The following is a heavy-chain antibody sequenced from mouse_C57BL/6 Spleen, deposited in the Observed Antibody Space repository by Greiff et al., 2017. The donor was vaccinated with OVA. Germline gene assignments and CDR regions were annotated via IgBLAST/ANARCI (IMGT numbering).Heavy chain of an antibody. D-gene: IGHD1-1*01. CDR3: ARGSTGVGPWFAY. CDR1: GYTFTDYY. J-gene: IGHJ3*01. Sequence: EVQLQQSGPELVKPGASVKISCKASGYTFTDYYMNWVKQSPGKGLEWIGDINPTNGGTSYNQKFKGKATLTVDKSSSTAYMELRSLTSEDSAAEYCARGSTGVGPWFAYWGQGTLVTVSA. CDR2: INPTNGGT. V-gene: IGHV1-26*01.